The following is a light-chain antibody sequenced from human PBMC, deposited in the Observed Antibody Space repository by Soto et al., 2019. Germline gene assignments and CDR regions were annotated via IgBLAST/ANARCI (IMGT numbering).Light chain of an antibody. V-gene: IGLV7-46*01. CDR2: DTS. Sequence: QAVVTQEPSLTVSPGGTVTLTCGSSTGALTSGHFPYWYQQKPGQAPRALIYDTSSKHSWTPGRFSGSLLGGKAALTLSGAQPEDEAEYYCLLACGSARVFGGGTKLTVL. CDR1: TGALTSGHF. J-gene: IGLJ3*02. CDR3: LLACGSARV.